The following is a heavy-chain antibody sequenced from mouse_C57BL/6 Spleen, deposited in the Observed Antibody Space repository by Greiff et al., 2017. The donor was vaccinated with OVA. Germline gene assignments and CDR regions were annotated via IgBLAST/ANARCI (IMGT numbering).Heavy chain of an antibody. CDR1: GFTFSDYG. Sequence: EVKLMESGGGLVKPGGSLKLSCAASGFTFSDYGMHWVRQAPEKGLEWVAYISSGSSTIYYADTVKGRFTISRGNAKNTLFLQMTSLRSEDTAMYYCARKTTVVANYFDYWGQGTTLTVSS. V-gene: IGHV5-17*01. D-gene: IGHD1-1*01. J-gene: IGHJ2*01. CDR2: ISSGSSTI. CDR3: ARKTTVVANYFDY.